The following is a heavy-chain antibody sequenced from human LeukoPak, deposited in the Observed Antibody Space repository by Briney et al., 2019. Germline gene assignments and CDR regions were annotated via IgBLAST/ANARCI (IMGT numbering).Heavy chain of an antibody. J-gene: IGHJ5*02. V-gene: IGHV4-34*01. D-gene: IGHD2-2*01. CDR2: IHPHGIF. CDR3: ARGPSGVVPAAIGGCWFDP. CDR1: GGSCDDYY. Sequence: SETLSLTCAVHGGSCDDYYCSWIRQPPGKGLEWIGEIHPHGIFYYNSSLVSRVTISVDTSKNQFSLKLSSVTAADTAVYYCARGPSGVVPAAIGGCWFDPWGQGTLVTVSS.